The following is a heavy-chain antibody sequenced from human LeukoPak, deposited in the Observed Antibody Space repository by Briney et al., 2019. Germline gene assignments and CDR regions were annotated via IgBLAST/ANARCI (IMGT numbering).Heavy chain of an antibody. V-gene: IGHV1-2*02. D-gene: IGHD5-12*01. Sequence: ASVKVSCKSSGYTFTAYAVHWVRQAPGQGLEWMGWINPNSGGTNYAQNFQGRVTMTRDTSISTAYMELSRLRSADTAVYYCARAGYTGFDLGYWGQGTLVTVSS. J-gene: IGHJ4*02. CDR1: GYTFTAYA. CDR2: INPNSGGT. CDR3: ARAGYTGFDLGY.